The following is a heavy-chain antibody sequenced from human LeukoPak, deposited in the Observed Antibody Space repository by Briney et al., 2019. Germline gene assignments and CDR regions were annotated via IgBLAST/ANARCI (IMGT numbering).Heavy chain of an antibody. Sequence: GGSLRLSCAASGFTFSSYAMHWVRQAPGKGPEWVAVISYDGSNKYYADSVKGRFTISRDNSKNTLYLQMNSLRAEDTAVYYCARVEWELLRSLDYWGQGTLVTVSS. CDR2: ISYDGSNK. CDR1: GFTFSSYA. V-gene: IGHV3-30-3*01. CDR3: ARVEWELLRSLDY. J-gene: IGHJ4*02. D-gene: IGHD1-26*01.